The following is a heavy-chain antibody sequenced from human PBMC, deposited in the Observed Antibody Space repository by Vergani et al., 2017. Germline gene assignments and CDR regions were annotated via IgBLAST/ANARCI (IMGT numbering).Heavy chain of an antibody. Sequence: EVQLVESGGGLVQPGGSLRLSCAASGFTFSSYSMNWVRQAPGKGLEWISYISTTSDTIYYADSVRGRFTISRDNVKNSLYLEMNSLRVEDTAVYFCARSLVAGKGGYWGQGTRVAVSS. CDR1: GFTFSSYS. CDR2: ISTTSDTI. D-gene: IGHD6-19*01. J-gene: IGHJ4*02. CDR3: ARSLVAGKGGY. V-gene: IGHV3-48*01.